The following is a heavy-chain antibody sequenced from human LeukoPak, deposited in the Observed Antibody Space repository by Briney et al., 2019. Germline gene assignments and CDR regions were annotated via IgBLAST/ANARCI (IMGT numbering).Heavy chain of an antibody. V-gene: IGHV7-4-1*02. J-gene: IGHJ4*02. CDR1: GYTFTNYG. CDR3: ARGQDYFDSSGYFPVVRH. Sequence: ASVKVSCKSSGYTFTNYGLNWVRQAPGQGLEWMGWINTNTGNPTYAQGFTGRFVFSLDTSISTAYLQINTLKTEDTAVYYCARGQDYFDSSGYFPVVRHWGQGTLVTVSS. CDR2: INTNTGNP. D-gene: IGHD3-22*01.